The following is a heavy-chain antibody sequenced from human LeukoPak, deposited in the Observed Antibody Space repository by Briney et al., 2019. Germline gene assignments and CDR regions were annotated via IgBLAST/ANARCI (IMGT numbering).Heavy chain of an antibody. J-gene: IGHJ4*02. CDR3: ARVPRELGAY. Sequence: ASVKVSCKASGYTFTSYDINWVRQATGQGLEWMGFMNPNSGYTGYAQKFQGRLTMTRDTSINTAYMELSSLRSEDTALYYCARVPRELGAYWGRGTLVTVSS. V-gene: IGHV1-8*01. CDR2: MNPNSGYT. D-gene: IGHD3-16*01. CDR1: GYTFTSYD.